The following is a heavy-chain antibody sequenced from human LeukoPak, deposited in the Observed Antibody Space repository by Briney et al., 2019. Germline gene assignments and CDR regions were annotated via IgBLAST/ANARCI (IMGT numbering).Heavy chain of an antibody. D-gene: IGHD2-15*01. J-gene: IGHJ6*02. Sequence: GGSLKLSCAASGFTFFNYAMSWVRQSPGKGLEWVSIISGSGGNTNYADSVKGRFTISRENSNNTLYLQMNSLRAEDTAVYYCAKDLSYCSGGTCYTSRYYGMDVWGQGTTVTVSS. CDR3: AKDLSYCSGGTCYTSRYYGMDV. CDR2: ISGSGGNT. V-gene: IGHV3-23*01. CDR1: GFTFFNYA.